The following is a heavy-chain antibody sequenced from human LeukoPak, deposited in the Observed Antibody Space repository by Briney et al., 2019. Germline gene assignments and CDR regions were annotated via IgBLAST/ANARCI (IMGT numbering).Heavy chain of an antibody. D-gene: IGHD2-2*01. CDR1: GGSISSYY. Sequence: SETLSLTCTVSGGSISSYYWSWIRQPAGKGLEWIGRIYTSGSTNYNPSLKSRVTILVDKSKNQFSLKLSSVTAADTAVYYCARCLVVPRYYYYYMDVWGKGTTVTVSS. V-gene: IGHV4-4*07. CDR2: IYTSGST. CDR3: ARCLVVPRYYYYYMDV. J-gene: IGHJ6*03.